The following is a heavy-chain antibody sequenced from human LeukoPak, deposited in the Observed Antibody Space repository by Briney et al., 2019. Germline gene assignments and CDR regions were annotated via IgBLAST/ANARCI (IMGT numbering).Heavy chain of an antibody. J-gene: IGHJ4*02. CDR3: AKGGSAGRPWRSLLDY. V-gene: IGHV3-23*01. CDR1: GFTFSSYA. D-gene: IGHD2-15*01. Sequence: PGGSLRLSCAASGFTFSSYAMSWVRQAPGKGLEWVSAISGSGGSTYYADSVKGRFTISRDNSKNTLYLQMNSLRAEDTAVYYCAKGGSAGRPWRSLLDYWGQGTLVTVSS. CDR2: ISGSGGST.